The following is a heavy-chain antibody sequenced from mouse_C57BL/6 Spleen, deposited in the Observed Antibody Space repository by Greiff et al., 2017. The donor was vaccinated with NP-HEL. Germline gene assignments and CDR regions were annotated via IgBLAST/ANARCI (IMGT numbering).Heavy chain of an antibody. Sequence: QVQLQQSGPELVKPGASVKISCKASGYTFTDYYINWVKQRPGQGLEWIGWIYPGSGNTKYNEKFKGKATLTVDTSSSTAYMQLSSLTSEDSAVYFCARDYYGSSYEVYYAMDYWGQGTSVTVSS. CDR2: IYPGSGNT. J-gene: IGHJ4*01. V-gene: IGHV1-84*01. CDR1: GYTFTDYY. D-gene: IGHD1-1*01. CDR3: ARDYYGSSYEVYYAMDY.